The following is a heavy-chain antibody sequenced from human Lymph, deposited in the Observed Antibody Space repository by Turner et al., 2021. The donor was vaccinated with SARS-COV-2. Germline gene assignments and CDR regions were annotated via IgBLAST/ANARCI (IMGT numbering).Heavy chain of an antibody. V-gene: IGHV1-2*02. CDR1: GYTFTGYY. CDR2: INPNSGGT. J-gene: IGHJ4*02. D-gene: IGHD3-10*01. CDR3: ARSRDLQSMVRGVDPFDY. Sequence: QVQLVQSGAAVKKPGASVKVSCKASGYTFTGYYIHWVRQAPGQGLEWMERINPNSGGTNYAQRFQGRVTMTRDTSLSTAYMQLSRLRSDDTAVYYCARSRDLQSMVRGVDPFDYWGQGTLVTVSS.